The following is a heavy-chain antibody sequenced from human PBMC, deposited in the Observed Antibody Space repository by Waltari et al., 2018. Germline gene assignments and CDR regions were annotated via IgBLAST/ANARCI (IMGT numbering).Heavy chain of an antibody. CDR3: ASSSSWYKTYFYYYYGMDV. Sequence: EVQLVESGGGLVQPGGSLRLSCAASGFTFSSYATSWVRQAPGKGLEWVSAISGSGGSTYYADSVKGRFTISRDNSKNTLYLQMNSLRAEDTAVYYCASSSSWYKTYFYYYYGMDVWGQGTTVTVSS. CDR2: ISGSGGST. D-gene: IGHD6-13*01. J-gene: IGHJ6*02. V-gene: IGHV3-23*04. CDR1: GFTFSSYA.